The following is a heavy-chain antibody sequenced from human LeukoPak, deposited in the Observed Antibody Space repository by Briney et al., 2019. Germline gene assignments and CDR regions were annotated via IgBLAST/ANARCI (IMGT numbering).Heavy chain of an antibody. CDR1: GINFSSYA. J-gene: IGHJ4*02. CDR3: AKGRSMIVATTVAY. Sequence: GGSLLLSCAATGINFSSYAMSWVRQAPGEGLEWVSAISGSGGSTYSEDSGKGRFPITRDNSKSTLYLQMNSLRAEDTAVYYCAKGRSMIVATTVAYWGQGTLVTVSS. D-gene: IGHD3-22*01. CDR2: ISGSGGST. V-gene: IGHV3-23*01.